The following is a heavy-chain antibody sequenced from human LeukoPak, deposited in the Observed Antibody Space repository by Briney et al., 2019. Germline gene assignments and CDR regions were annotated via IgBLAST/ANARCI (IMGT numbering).Heavy chain of an antibody. CDR2: ISHRGRT. CDR1: GGSLSDYY. CDR3: ARVESEGATGFDY. D-gene: IGHD1-26*01. Sequence: SETLSLTCAVYGGSLSDYYWSWIRQSPGKGLEWIGVISHRGRTYYNLSLKSRVTVSIDTSKNQFSLKLSSVTAADTAVYYCARVESEGATGFDYWGQGTLVTVSS. J-gene: IGHJ4*02. V-gene: IGHV4-34*01.